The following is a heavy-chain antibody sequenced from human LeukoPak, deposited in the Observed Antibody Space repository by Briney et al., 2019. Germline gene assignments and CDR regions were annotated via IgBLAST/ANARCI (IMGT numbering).Heavy chain of an antibody. Sequence: ASVKVSCKASGYTFTAYYMHWVRQAPGQGLEWMGWINPNSGGTNYAQKFQGRVTMTRDTSISTAYMELSRLRSDDTAVYYCAGVRPYYDSSGYYGRWGQGTLVTVSS. CDR2: INPNSGGT. J-gene: IGHJ4*02. CDR3: AGVRPYYDSSGYYGR. CDR1: GYTFTAYY. D-gene: IGHD3-22*01. V-gene: IGHV1-2*02.